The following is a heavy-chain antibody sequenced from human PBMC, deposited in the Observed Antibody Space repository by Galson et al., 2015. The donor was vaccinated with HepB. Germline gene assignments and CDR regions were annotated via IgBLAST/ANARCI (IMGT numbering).Heavy chain of an antibody. CDR1: GFTFSSYS. J-gene: IGHJ6*03. CDR3: ARGGRNYYMDV. Sequence: SLRLSCAASGFTFSSYSMNWVRQAPGKGLEWVSSISSSSSYIYYADSVKGRFTISRDNAKNSLYLQMNSLRAEDTAVYYCARGGRNYYMDVWGKGTTVTVSS. V-gene: IGHV3-21*01. CDR2: ISSSSSYI.